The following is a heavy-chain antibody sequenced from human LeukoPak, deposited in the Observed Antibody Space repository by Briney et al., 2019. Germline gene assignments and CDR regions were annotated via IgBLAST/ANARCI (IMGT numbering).Heavy chain of an antibody. D-gene: IGHD3-22*01. Sequence: PGGSLGLSCAASGFTVSGSYMSWVRQAPGKGLEWVSVIHSGGSTYYADSVKGRFTISRDNSQNTLYLQMDSLRAEDTALYYCARDVGYYYDGSGAYWGQGTLVTVSS. CDR1: GFTVSGSY. CDR3: ARDVGYYYDGSGAY. CDR2: IHSGGST. V-gene: IGHV3-53*01. J-gene: IGHJ4*02.